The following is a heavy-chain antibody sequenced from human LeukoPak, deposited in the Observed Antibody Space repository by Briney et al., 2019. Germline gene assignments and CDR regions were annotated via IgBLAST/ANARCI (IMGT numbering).Heavy chain of an antibody. J-gene: IGHJ4*02. Sequence: SVKVSCKASGGTFSSYAIIWVRQAPGQGLEWMGRIIPMFDTANYAQKFQGRVTITADKSTSTAYMELSSLRSEDTAVYYCAVRNCSSTTCSGPLDYWGQGTLVTVSS. CDR2: IIPMFDTA. CDR3: AVRNCSSTTCSGPLDY. V-gene: IGHV1-69*06. CDR1: GGTFSSYA. D-gene: IGHD2-2*01.